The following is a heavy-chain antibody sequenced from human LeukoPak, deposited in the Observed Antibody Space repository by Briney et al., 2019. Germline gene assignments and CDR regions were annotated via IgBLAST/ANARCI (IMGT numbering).Heavy chain of an antibody. CDR2: MNPNSGNT. CDR3: ARAKSWNRYYFDY. CDR1: GYTFTSYD. D-gene: IGHD1-1*01. J-gene: IGHJ4*02. V-gene: IGHV1-8*01. Sequence: ASVKVSCKASGYTFTSYDINWVRQATGQGLEWMGWMNPNSGNTGYAQKFPGRVTMTRNTSISTAYMELSSLRSEDTAVYYCARAKSWNRYYFDYWGQGTLVTVSS.